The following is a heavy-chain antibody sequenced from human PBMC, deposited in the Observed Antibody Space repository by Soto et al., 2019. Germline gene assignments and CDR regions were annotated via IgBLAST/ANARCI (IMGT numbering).Heavy chain of an antibody. CDR3: AKDIVVVVAARRERWFDP. D-gene: IGHD2-15*01. CDR1: EFTFSSYA. J-gene: IGHJ5*02. V-gene: IGHV3-23*01. Sequence: GGSLRLSCAASEFTFSSYAMSWVRQAPGKGLEWVSAISGSGGSTYYADSVKGRFTISRDNSKNTLYLQMNSLRAEDTAVYYCAKDIVVVVAARRERWFDPWGQGTLVTVSS. CDR2: ISGSGGST.